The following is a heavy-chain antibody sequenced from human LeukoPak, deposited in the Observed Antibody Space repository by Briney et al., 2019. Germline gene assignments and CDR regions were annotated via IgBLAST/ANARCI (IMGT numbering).Heavy chain of an antibody. CDR3: ARGTGFGTFDS. V-gene: IGHV3-30-3*01. Sequence: PGGSLRLSCVASGFTFSGYFMHWVRQAPGKGLEWVAIISLDGSNEYYADSVKGRFTISRDNSKNTLYLQMNSLRPEDTAVYFCARGTGFGTFDSWGQGTLVTVSS. CDR1: GFTFSGYF. J-gene: IGHJ4*02. CDR2: ISLDGSNE. D-gene: IGHD1-1*01.